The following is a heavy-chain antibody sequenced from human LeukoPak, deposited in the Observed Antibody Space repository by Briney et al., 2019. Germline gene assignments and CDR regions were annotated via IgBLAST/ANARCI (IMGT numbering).Heavy chain of an antibody. CDR3: ARDRGFSSSWRLFVY. CDR1: GFTVSSHY. V-gene: IGHV3-66*02. CDR2: IYSGAGT. D-gene: IGHD6-13*01. Sequence: PGGSLRLSCAASGFTVSSHYMSWVRQAPGKRLEWVSVIYSGAGTSYADSVQGRFTISRDNSKNTLYLQMNSLRVEDTAVYYCARDRGFSSSWRLFVYWGQGTLVTVSS. J-gene: IGHJ4*02.